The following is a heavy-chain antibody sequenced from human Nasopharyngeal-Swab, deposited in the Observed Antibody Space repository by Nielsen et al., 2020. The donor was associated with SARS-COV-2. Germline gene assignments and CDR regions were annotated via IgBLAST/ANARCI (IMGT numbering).Heavy chain of an antibody. CDR1: GGSISSYY. Sequence: SETLSLTCTVSGGSISSYYWSWIRQPPGKGLEWIGYIYYSGSTNYNPSLKCRVTISVDTSKNQFSLKLSSVTAADTAVYYCAGGFGDYDYWGQGTLVTVSS. D-gene: IGHD4-17*01. V-gene: IGHV4-59*01. CDR3: AGGFGDYDY. CDR2: IYYSGST. J-gene: IGHJ4*02.